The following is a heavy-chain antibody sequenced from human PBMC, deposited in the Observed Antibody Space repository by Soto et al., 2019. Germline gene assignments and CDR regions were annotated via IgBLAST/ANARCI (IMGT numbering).Heavy chain of an antibody. CDR1: GGSISSGGYY. CDR2: IYYSGST. V-gene: IGHV4-31*03. Sequence: SETLSLTCTVSGGSISSGGYYWSWIRQHPGKGLEWIGYIYYSGSTYYNPSLKSRVNISVDTSKNQFSLKMRYVNAEETDVYLCERVGGFDTTHDYWGQGTLVTVSS. D-gene: IGHD5-12*01. J-gene: IGHJ4*01. CDR3: ERVGGFDTTHDY.